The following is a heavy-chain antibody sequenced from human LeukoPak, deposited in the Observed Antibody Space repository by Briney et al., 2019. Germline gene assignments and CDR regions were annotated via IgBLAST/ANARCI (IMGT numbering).Heavy chain of an antibody. CDR3: AIYSDTYYFDH. CDR1: GYSFTSSW. Sequence: GESLKISFKGSGYSFTSSWIGWVRPMPGKGREWMGIIYPGDSDTRYSPSFQGQVTISADKSISTAYLQWSSLKASDTAMYYCAIYSDTYYFDHWGQGTLVTVSS. D-gene: IGHD1-26*01. J-gene: IGHJ4*02. CDR2: IYPGDSDT. V-gene: IGHV5-51*01.